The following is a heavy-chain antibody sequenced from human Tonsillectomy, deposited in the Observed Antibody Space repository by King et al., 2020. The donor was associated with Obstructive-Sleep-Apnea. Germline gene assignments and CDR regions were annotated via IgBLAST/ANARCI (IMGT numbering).Heavy chain of an antibody. CDR3: ARGLESSGWYEDRFFQH. V-gene: IGHV3-7*01. CDR2: IKEDGSEK. J-gene: IGHJ1*01. CDR1: GFTFSYYW. D-gene: IGHD6-19*01. Sequence: VQLVESGGGLVQPGGSLRLSCAASGFTFSYYWMSWVRQAPGKGLEWVANIKEDGSEKYYVDSLKGRLTISRDNAKNSLYLQMNRLRAEDTAGYYCARGLESSGWYEDRFFQHWGQGTLVTVSS.